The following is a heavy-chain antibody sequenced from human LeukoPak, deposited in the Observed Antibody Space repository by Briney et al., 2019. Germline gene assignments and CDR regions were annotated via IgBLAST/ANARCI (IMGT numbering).Heavy chain of an antibody. V-gene: IGHV3-23*01. CDR2: ISGSGGNT. Sequence: GGTLRLSCAASGFTFSSYGMSWVRQAPGKGLEWVSAISGSGGNTYYADSVKGRFTISRDNSKNTLYLQMNSLRAEDTAVYYCAKDRRAGSYDYWGQGTLVTVSS. J-gene: IGHJ4*02. CDR1: GFTFSSYG. CDR3: AKDRRAGSYDY. D-gene: IGHD3-10*01.